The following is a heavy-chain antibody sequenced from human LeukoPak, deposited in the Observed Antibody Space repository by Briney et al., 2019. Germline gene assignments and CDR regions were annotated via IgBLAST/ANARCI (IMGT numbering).Heavy chain of an antibody. D-gene: IGHD2-2*01. Sequence: PSETLSLTCTVSGGSISTSSYYWGWIRQPPGKGLEWIGTIYHSGSTSYNPSLRSRVTISVDTSKNQFSLKLSSVTAADTAVYYCARHVKSTSTPYYYDYYMDVWGKGTTVTVSS. CDR3: ARHVKSTSTPYYYDYYMDV. V-gene: IGHV4-39*01. CDR1: GGSISTSSYY. J-gene: IGHJ6*03. CDR2: IYHSGST.